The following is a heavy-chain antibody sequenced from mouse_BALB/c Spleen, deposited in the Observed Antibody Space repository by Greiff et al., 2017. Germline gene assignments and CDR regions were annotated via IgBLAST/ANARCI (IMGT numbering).Heavy chain of an antibody. CDR1: GDSITSGY. Sequence: EVKLMESGPSLVKPSQTLSLTCSVTGDSITSGYWNWIRKFPGNKLEYMGYISYSGSTYYNPSLKSRISITRDTSKNQYYLQLNSVTTEDTATYYCASRLRGIYYLDYWGQGTTLTVSS. CDR3: ASRLRGIYYLDY. CDR2: ISYSGST. D-gene: IGHD3-2*02. J-gene: IGHJ2*01. V-gene: IGHV3-8*02.